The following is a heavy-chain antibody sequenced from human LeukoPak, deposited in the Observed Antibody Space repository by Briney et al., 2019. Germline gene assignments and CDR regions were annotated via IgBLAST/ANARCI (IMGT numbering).Heavy chain of an antibody. CDR2: ISGSGGST. CDR1: GFTFSSYA. D-gene: IGHD2-2*01. J-gene: IGHJ6*02. Sequence: GGSLRLSCAASGFTFSSYAMSWVRQAPGKGLEWVSGISGSGGSTYYADSVKGRFTISRDYPKNTLYLQMNSLRAEDTAVYYCAKDAGVDIVVAPAHGMDVWGQGTTVTVSS. V-gene: IGHV3-23*01. CDR3: AKDAGVDIVVAPAHGMDV.